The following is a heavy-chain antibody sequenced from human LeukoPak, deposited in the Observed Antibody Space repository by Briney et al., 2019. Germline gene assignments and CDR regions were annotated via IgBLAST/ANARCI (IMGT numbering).Heavy chain of an antibody. CDR1: GFTFSSYA. Sequence: GGSLRLSCAASGFTFSSYAMSWVRQAPGKGLEWVSAISGSGGSTYYADSVKGRFTISRDNSKNTLYLQMNSLRAEDTAVYYCAKGGRRAYCGGDCYGSFDHWGQGTLVTVSS. V-gene: IGHV3-23*01. J-gene: IGHJ4*02. D-gene: IGHD2-21*02. CDR3: AKGGRRAYCGGDCYGSFDH. CDR2: ISGSGGST.